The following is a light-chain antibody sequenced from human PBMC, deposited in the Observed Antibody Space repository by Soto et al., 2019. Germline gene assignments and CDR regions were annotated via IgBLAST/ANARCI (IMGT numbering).Light chain of an antibody. CDR2: SNN. CDR1: SSNIGGNT. V-gene: IGLV1-44*01. J-gene: IGLJ3*02. CDR3: ATWDGSLNGWV. Sequence: QSVLTQPPSASGTPGQRVTISCSGTSSNIGGNTVNWYQQLPGTAPKLLIYSNNQRPSGVPDRFSGSKSGTSASLAIRGLQSDDEADYYCATWDGSLNGWVFGGGTQLTVL.